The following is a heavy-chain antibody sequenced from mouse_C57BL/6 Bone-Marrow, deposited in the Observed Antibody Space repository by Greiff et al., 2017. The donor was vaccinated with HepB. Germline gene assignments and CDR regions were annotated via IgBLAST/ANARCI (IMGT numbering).Heavy chain of an antibody. J-gene: IGHJ4*01. Sequence: QVQLQQPGAELVKPGASVKLSCKASGYTFTSYWMHWVKQRPGRGLEWIGRIDPNSGGTKYNEKFKSKATLTVDKPSSTAYMQLSSLTSEDSAVYYCARRQTYYGYDEDYAMDYWGQGTSVTVSS. CDR1: GYTFTSYW. CDR2: IDPNSGGT. CDR3: ARRQTYYGYDEDYAMDY. D-gene: IGHD2-9*01. V-gene: IGHV1-72*01.